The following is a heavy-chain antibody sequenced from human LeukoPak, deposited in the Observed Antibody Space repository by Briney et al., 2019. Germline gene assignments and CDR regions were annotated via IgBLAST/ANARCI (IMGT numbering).Heavy chain of an antibody. CDR1: GYSISSGYY. CDR2: IYYSGST. V-gene: IGHV4-38-2*02. J-gene: IGHJ4*02. Sequence: SETLSLTCTVSGYSISSGYYWGWIRQPPGKGLEWIGNIYYSGSTYYNPSLKSRVTISVDTSKNQFSLKLSSVTAADTAVYYCARWGGSYYFDYWGQGTLVTVSS. D-gene: IGHD1-26*01. CDR3: ARWGGSYYFDY.